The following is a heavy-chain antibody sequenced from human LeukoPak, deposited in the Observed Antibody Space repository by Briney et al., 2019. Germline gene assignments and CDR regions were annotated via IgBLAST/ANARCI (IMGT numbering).Heavy chain of an antibody. V-gene: IGHV6-1*01. Sequence: PSQTLSLTCAISGDSVSSNSAAWNWIRPSPSRGLEWLGRTYYRSKWYNDYAVSVKSRITINPDTSKNQFSLQLNSVTPEDTAVYYCAREPYPIRITMVRGVIGFDPWGQGTLVTVSS. CDR3: AREPYPIRITMVRGVIGFDP. CDR2: TYYRSKWYN. D-gene: IGHD3-10*01. J-gene: IGHJ5*02. CDR1: GDSVSSNSAA.